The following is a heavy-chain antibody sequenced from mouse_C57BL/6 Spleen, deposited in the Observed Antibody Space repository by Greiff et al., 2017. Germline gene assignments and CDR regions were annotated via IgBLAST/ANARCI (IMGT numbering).Heavy chain of an antibody. V-gene: IGHV1-64*01. D-gene: IGHD1-1*01. J-gene: IGHJ2*01. Sequence: VQLQQPGAELVKPGASVKLSCKASGYTFTSYWMHWVKQRPGQGLEWIGMIHPNSGSTNYNEKFKSKATLTVDKSSSTAYMQLSSLTSEDSAVYYCARALYGSRGRGFDYWGQGTTLTVSS. CDR2: IHPNSGST. CDR3: ARALYGSRGRGFDY. CDR1: GYTFTSYW.